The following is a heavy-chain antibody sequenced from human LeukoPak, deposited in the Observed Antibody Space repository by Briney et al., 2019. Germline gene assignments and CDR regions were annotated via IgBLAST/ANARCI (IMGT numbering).Heavy chain of an antibody. CDR2: INHSGST. J-gene: IGHJ4*02. CDR1: GGSISSYY. Sequence: KPSETLSLTCTVSGGSISSYYWSWIRQPPGKGLEWIGEINHSGSTNYNPSLKSRVTISVDTSKNQFSLKLSSVTAADTAVYYCARGVSSGWYVGYWGQGTLVTVSS. V-gene: IGHV4-34*01. D-gene: IGHD6-19*01. CDR3: ARGVSSGWYVGY.